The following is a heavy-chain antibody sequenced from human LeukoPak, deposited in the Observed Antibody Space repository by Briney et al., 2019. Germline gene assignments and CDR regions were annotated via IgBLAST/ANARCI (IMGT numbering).Heavy chain of an antibody. J-gene: IGHJ5*02. CDR3: ARQECNGGSCYSRAIWFDP. CDR1: GGSISDTSYY. V-gene: IGHV4-39*01. Sequence: SETLSLTCNVSGGSISDTSYYWGWIRQPPGKGLEWIGSIYHTGTTYYSPSLKSRVTISVHTSKSQFSLKLSSVTAADTAVYYCARQECNGGSCYSRAIWFDPWGQGTLVTVSS. D-gene: IGHD2-15*01. CDR2: IYHTGTT.